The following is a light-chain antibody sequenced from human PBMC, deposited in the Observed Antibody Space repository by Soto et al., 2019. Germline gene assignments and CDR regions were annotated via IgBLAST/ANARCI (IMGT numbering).Light chain of an antibody. J-gene: IGLJ2*01. CDR2: LNSDGSH. CDR3: QTWGTGIQV. Sequence: QLVLTQSPSASASLGASVKLTCTLSSGHSSYAIAWHQQQPEKGPRYLMKLNSDGSHSKGDGIPDRFSGSSSGAEHYLTSPSLHSEDEADYDCQTWGTGIQVFGGGTKLTVL. CDR1: SGHSSYA. V-gene: IGLV4-69*01.